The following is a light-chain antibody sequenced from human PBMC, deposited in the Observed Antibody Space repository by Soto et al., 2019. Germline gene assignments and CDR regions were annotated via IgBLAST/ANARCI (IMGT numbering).Light chain of an antibody. CDR2: WAS. J-gene: IGKJ4*01. CDR1: QRVLYNSNNKSY. CDR3: QQYYSSPLT. V-gene: IGKV4-1*01. Sequence: DIVMTQSPDSLAVSLGERATINCKSSQRVLYNSNNKSYLAWYQQKPGQPPKLLIYWASTRESGVPDRFSGSGSGTDFTLTISSLQAEDVAVYYCQQYYSSPLTFGGGTKVEIK.